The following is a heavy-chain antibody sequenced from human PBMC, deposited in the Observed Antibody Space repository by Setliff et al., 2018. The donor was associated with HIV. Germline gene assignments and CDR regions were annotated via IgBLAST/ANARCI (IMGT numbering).Heavy chain of an antibody. CDR1: GGTFSSYV. CDR2: INPYSGNT. Sequence: ASVKVSCKASGGTFSSYVINWVRQATGHGLEWMGWINPYSGNTGYAQKFQGRVTMTRETSTSTAYLELSNLRAEDTAVYYCVRGIYDSSGFWYPHGDSWGQGTLVTVSS. CDR3: VRGIYDSSGFWYPHGDS. D-gene: IGHD3-22*01. V-gene: IGHV1-8*02. J-gene: IGHJ5*01.